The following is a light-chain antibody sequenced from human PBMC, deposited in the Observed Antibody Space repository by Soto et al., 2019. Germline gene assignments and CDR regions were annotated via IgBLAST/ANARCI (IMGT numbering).Light chain of an antibody. CDR1: SSNIGAGYD. Sequence: QSVLTQPPSVSGAPGQRVTISCTGSSSNIGAGYDVHWYQHLPGTAPKLLIYGNINRPSGVPDRFSGSRSGTSASLAITRLQAEDEAHYYCQSYDTSLSVVVFGGGTKVTVL. V-gene: IGLV1-40*01. J-gene: IGLJ2*01. CDR3: QSYDTSLSVVV. CDR2: GNI.